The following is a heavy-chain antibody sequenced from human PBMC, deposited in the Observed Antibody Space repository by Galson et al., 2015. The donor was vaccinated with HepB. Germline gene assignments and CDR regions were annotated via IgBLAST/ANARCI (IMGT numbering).Heavy chain of an antibody. CDR2: IIPIFGTA. J-gene: IGHJ4*02. CDR3: ARARTPRADYYDSSGYYY. D-gene: IGHD3-22*01. CDR1: GGTFSSYA. Sequence: SCKASGGTFSSYAISWVRQAPGQGLEWMGGIIPIFGTANYAQKFQGRVTITADESTSTAYMELSSLRSEDTAVYYCARARTPRADYYDSSGYYYWGQGTLVTVSS. V-gene: IGHV1-69*01.